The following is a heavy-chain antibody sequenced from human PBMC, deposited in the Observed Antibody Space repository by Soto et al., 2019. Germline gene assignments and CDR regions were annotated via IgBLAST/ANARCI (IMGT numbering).Heavy chain of an antibody. Sequence: SLRLSCAASGFTFSSYSMNWVRQAPGKGLEWVSPISSSSSYIYYADSVKGRFTISRDNAKNSLYLQMNSLRAEDTAVYYCASDGGSEAYYDSSGSDYWGQGTLVTVSS. V-gene: IGHV3-21*01. J-gene: IGHJ4*02. CDR2: ISSSSSYI. CDR3: ASDGGSEAYYDSSGSDY. D-gene: IGHD3-22*01. CDR1: GFTFSSYS.